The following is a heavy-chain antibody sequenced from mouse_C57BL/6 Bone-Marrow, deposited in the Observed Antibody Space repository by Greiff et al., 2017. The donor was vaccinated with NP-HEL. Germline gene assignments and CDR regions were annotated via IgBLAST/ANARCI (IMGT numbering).Heavy chain of an antibody. CDR3: TRSLSYGSSSFAY. D-gene: IGHD1-1*01. CDR2: IYPGNSDT. J-gene: IGHJ3*01. CDR1: GYTFTSYW. Sequence: VQLQQSGTVLARPGASVKMSCKTSGYTFTSYWMHWVKQRPGQGLEWIGAIYPGNSDTSYNQKFKGKAKLTAVTSASTAYMELSSLTNEDSAVYYCTRSLSYGSSSFAYWGQGTLVTVSA. V-gene: IGHV1-5*01.